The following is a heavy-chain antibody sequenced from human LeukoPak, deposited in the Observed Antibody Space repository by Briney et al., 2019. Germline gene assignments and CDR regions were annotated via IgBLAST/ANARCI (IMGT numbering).Heavy chain of an antibody. D-gene: IGHD1-26*01. CDR1: GFTFSSYA. CDR2: ISYDETNK. V-gene: IGHV3-30*04. CDR3: AKAMGATLFDY. Sequence: GGSLRLSCAASGFTFSSYAMHWVRQAPGKGLEWVAVISYDETNKYYADSVKGRFTISRDNSKNTLYLQMNSLRAGDTAVYYCAKAMGATLFDYWGQGTLVTVSS. J-gene: IGHJ4*02.